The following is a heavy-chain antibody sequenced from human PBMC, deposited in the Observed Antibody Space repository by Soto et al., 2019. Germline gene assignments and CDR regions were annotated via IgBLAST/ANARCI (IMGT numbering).Heavy chain of an antibody. Sequence: EVQLVESGGVSVQPGGSLRLSCAASGFSLSNYWMHWVRQAPGKGLVWVSRINIDGSTTTYADSVKGRFTISRDNAKNHLLLQMNSLRDEDTAVYYCVRIRRGDGYTFGYWGQGTLVTVSS. CDR3: VRIRRGDGYTFGY. V-gene: IGHV3-74*01. CDR2: INIDGSTT. CDR1: GFSLSNYW. D-gene: IGHD5-12*01. J-gene: IGHJ4*02.